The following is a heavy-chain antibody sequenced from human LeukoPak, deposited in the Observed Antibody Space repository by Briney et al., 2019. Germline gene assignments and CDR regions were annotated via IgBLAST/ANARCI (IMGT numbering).Heavy chain of an antibody. Sequence: PSETLSLTCGVSGGSINTNTFFWGWIRQPPGKGLEWIGNVFYSGNTMYNPSLKSRVTLSIDTSKSQFSLSLSSVTAADTAVYYCARFVEYSSSYTAYWYFDLWGRGTLVTVSS. D-gene: IGHD6-13*01. V-gene: IGHV4-39*01. CDR2: VFYSGNT. CDR3: ARFVEYSSSYTAYWYFDL. J-gene: IGHJ2*01. CDR1: GGSINTNTFF.